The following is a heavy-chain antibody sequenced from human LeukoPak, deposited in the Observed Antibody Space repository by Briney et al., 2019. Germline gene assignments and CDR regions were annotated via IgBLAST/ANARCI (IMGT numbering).Heavy chain of an antibody. CDR3: ARDRSSYGHQIFYGMDV. V-gene: IGHV3-30*04. J-gene: IGHJ6*02. CDR1: GFTFSSYA. CDR2: ISYDGSNK. Sequence: GGSLRLSCAASGFTFSSYAMHWVRQAPGKGLEWVAVISYDGSNKYYADSVKGRFTISRDNSKNTLYLQMNSLRAEDTAVYYCARDRSSYGHQIFYGMDVWGQGTTVTVSS. D-gene: IGHD5-18*01.